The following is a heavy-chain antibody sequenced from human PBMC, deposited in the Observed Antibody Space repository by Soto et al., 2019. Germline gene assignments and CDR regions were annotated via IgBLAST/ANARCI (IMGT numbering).Heavy chain of an antibody. V-gene: IGHV1-8*01. D-gene: IGHD6-13*01. Sequence: ASVKVSCKASGYTFTSYDINWVRQATGQGLEWMGWMNPNSGNTGYAQKFQGRVTMTRNTSISTAYMELSSLRSEDTAVYYCARASGHSWWTRYYYYGRGVWGQGTTVTVSS. CDR1: GYTFTSYD. J-gene: IGHJ6*02. CDR2: MNPNSGNT. CDR3: ARASGHSWWTRYYYYGRGV.